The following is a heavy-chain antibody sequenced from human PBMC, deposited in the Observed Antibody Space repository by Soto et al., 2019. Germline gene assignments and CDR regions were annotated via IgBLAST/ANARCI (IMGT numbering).Heavy chain of an antibody. V-gene: IGHV4-59*12. Sequence: SETLSLTCAVSGGSISSYYWSWIRQPPGKGLEWIGYIFYGGSTNYSPSLKSRVTISVDTSKNQFSLKLSSVTAADTAVYYCARGPGYYYGSGSSYWGQGTLVTVSS. CDR2: IFYGGST. CDR1: GGSISSYY. J-gene: IGHJ4*02. D-gene: IGHD3-10*01. CDR3: ARGPGYYYGSGSSY.